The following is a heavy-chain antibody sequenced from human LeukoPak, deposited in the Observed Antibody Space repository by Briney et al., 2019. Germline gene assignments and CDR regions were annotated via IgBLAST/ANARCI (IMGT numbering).Heavy chain of an antibody. J-gene: IGHJ4*02. D-gene: IGHD2-8*01. V-gene: IGHV3-9*01. CDR2: FEWYTGNI. Sequence: QSGGSLRLSCAASGFSFYDYAVHWVRHATGKGLKGVTGFEWYTGNIDFADSVKGRFTISRDDAKNSLFLHMNSLRAEDTALYYCAKTGCIRGRCYVDYWGQGTLVTVSS. CDR3: AKTGCIRGRCYVDY. CDR1: GFSFYDYA.